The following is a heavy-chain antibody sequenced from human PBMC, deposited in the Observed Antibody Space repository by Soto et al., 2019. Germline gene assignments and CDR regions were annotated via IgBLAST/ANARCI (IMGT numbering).Heavy chain of an antibody. CDR2: IIPIFGSA. CDR1: RGWLELYS. V-gene: IGHV1-69*01. D-gene: IGHD1-1*01. Sequence: VSCPECRGWLELYSTRCAQQANGQGLEWLGGIIPIFGSANYAQKFQGRLTITADESTSTAYMDLSSLTTEDTAVYYCAKTTRPSYIQHGLDVWGQATTVTV. CDR3: AKTTRPSYIQHGLDV. J-gene: IGHJ6*01.